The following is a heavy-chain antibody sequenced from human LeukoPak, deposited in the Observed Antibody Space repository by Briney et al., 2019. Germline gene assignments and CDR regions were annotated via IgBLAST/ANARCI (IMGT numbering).Heavy chain of an antibody. J-gene: IGHJ4*02. CDR3: ATHSGGY. CDR2: ISYDGSNE. Sequence: GRSLRLSCAASGFTFSSYVMHWVRQAPGKGLEWVAIISYDGSNEYYADSVKGRFTISRDNSRNTLYLQMNSLRAEDTAVYYCATHSGGYWGQGTLVTVSS. V-gene: IGHV3-30*14. CDR1: GFTFSSYV. D-gene: IGHD3-16*01.